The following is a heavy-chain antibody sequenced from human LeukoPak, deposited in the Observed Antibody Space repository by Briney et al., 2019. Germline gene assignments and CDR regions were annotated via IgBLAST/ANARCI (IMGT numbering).Heavy chain of an antibody. Sequence: GGSLRLSCAASGFTVSSNYMSWVRQAPGKGLEWVSVVYSGGSTYYADSVKGRFTISRDNSKNTLYLQMNSLRAEDTAVYYCASDGIDYYDSSGYHDAFDIWGQGTMVTVSS. CDR1: GFTVSSNY. D-gene: IGHD3-22*01. V-gene: IGHV3-66*01. J-gene: IGHJ3*02. CDR3: ASDGIDYYDSSGYHDAFDI. CDR2: VYSGGST.